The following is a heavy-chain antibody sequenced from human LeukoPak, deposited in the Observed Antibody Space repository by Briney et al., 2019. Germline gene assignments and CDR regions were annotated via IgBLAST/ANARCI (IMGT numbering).Heavy chain of an antibody. Sequence: SETLSLTCAVSGGSISRYYWNWIRQPPGERLEWIGWIHYSGSTAYNPSLESRVTMSVDTSRNHISLKMTSVTAADTATYYCARWGYFDSSTYFVVEYWGQGVLVTVSS. D-gene: IGHD3-22*01. V-gene: IGHV4-59*01. CDR1: GGSISRYY. CDR3: ARWGYFDSSTYFVVEY. CDR2: IHYSGST. J-gene: IGHJ4*02.